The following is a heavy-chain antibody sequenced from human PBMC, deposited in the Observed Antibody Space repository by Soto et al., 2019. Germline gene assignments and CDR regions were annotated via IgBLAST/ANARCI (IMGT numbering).Heavy chain of an antibody. Sequence: ASVKVSCKASGYTFTGYYMHWVRQAPGQGLEWMGWINPNSGGTNYAQKFQGWVTMTRDTSISTAYMELSRLRSDDTAVYYCARGPSRGYCSGGSCYSVPRASSSDPCGQGTVVTV. D-gene: IGHD2-15*01. V-gene: IGHV1-2*04. J-gene: IGHJ5*02. CDR1: GYTFTGYY. CDR3: ARGPSRGYCSGGSCYSVPRASSSDP. CDR2: INPNSGGT.